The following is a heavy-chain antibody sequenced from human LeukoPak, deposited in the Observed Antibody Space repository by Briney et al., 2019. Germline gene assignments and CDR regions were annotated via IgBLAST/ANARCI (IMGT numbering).Heavy chain of an antibody. CDR2: MYYSGST. CDR3: ARPYYYDSRIDP. J-gene: IGHJ5*02. CDR1: GGSISSGDYY. D-gene: IGHD3-22*01. Sequence: NPSETLSFTCTVSGGSISSGDYYWSWIRQPPGKGLEWIAYMYYSGSTYYNPSLKSRVTMSADTSKNQLSLKLSSVTAADTAVYYCARPYYYDSRIDPWGQGILVTVSS. V-gene: IGHV4-30-4*01.